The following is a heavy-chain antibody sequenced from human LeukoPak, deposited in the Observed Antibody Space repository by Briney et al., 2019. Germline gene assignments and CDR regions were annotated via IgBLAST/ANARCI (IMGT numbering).Heavy chain of an antibody. Sequence: SETLSLTCTVSGGSISSSSYYWGWIRQPPGKGLEWIGSIYYSGSTNYNPSLKSRVTISVDTSKNQFSLKLSSVTAADTAVYYCARNPRLVHGDYIFDYWGQGTLVTVSS. V-gene: IGHV4-39*01. CDR2: IYYSGST. CDR1: GGSISSSSYY. D-gene: IGHD4-17*01. CDR3: ARNPRLVHGDYIFDY. J-gene: IGHJ4*02.